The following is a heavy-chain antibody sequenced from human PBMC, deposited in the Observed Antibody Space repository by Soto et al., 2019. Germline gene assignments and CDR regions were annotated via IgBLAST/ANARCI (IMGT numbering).Heavy chain of an antibody. CDR1: GGSISSYY. CDR2: IYTSGST. D-gene: IGHD2-21*01. Sequence: QVQLQESGPGLVKPSETLSLTCTVSGGSISSYYWSWIRQPAGKGLEWIVRIYTSGSTNYNPSLMSRVTMSVYTSKNQFSLELSSVTAADTALYYCARGDFDYYSFDYWGNGALVTVSS. V-gene: IGHV4-4*07. CDR3: ARGDFDYYSFDY. J-gene: IGHJ4*01.